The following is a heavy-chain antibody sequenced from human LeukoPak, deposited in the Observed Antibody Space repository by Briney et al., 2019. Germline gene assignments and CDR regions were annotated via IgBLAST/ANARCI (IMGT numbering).Heavy chain of an antibody. Sequence: LETLSLTCAVYGGSFSGYYWSWIRQPPGKGLEWIGEINHSGSTNYNPSLKSRVTISVDTSKNRFSLKLSSVTAADTAVYYCARAFGDYAAYFQHWGQGTLVTVSS. CDR2: INHSGST. V-gene: IGHV4-34*01. D-gene: IGHD4-17*01. J-gene: IGHJ1*01. CDR3: ARAFGDYAAYFQH. CDR1: GGSFSGYY.